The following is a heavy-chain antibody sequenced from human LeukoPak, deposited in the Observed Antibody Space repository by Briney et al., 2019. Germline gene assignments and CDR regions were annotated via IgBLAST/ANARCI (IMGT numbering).Heavy chain of an antibody. V-gene: IGHV4-61*01. D-gene: IGHD5-12*01. CDR1: GGSISSSSYY. Sequence: SETLSLTCSVSGGSISSSSYYWSWIRQPPGKGLEWIGYIYYSGSTNYNPSLKSRVTISVDTSKNQFSLKLSSVTAADTAVYYCARVSQGGYDLGLFDYWGQGTLVTVSS. CDR3: ARVSQGGYDLGLFDY. J-gene: IGHJ4*02. CDR2: IYYSGST.